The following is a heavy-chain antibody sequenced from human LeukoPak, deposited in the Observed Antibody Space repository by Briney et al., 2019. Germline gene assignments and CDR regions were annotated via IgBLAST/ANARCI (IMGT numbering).Heavy chain of an antibody. CDR2: IYTSGST. Sequence: SETLSLTCTVSGGSISSYYWSWIRQPAGKGLEWIGRIYTSGSTNYNPSLKSRVTMSVDTSKNQFSLKLSSVTAADTAVYYCASDVHSSGYYYGCFQHWGQGTLVTVSS. D-gene: IGHD3-22*01. CDR1: GGSISSYY. CDR3: ASDVHSSGYYYGCFQH. J-gene: IGHJ1*01. V-gene: IGHV4-4*07.